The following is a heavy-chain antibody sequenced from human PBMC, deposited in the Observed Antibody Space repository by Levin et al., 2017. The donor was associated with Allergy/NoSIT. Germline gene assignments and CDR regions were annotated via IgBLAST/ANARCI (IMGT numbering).Heavy chain of an antibody. CDR3: ARHRRYDILTGYPRDNWFDP. CDR1: GYSFTSYW. CDR2: IDPSDSYT. Sequence: KVSCKGSGYSFTSYWISWVRQMPGKGLEWMGRIDPSDSYTNYSPSFQGHVTISADKSISTAYLQWSSLKASDTAMYYCARHRRYDILTGYPRDNWFDPWGQGTLVTVSS. J-gene: IGHJ5*02. V-gene: IGHV5-10-1*01. D-gene: IGHD3-9*01.